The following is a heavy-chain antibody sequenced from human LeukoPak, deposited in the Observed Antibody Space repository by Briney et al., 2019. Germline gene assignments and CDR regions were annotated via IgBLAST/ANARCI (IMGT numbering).Heavy chain of an antibody. Sequence: GGSLRLSCAASGFTFSSFGMSWVRQPPGKGLEWVSTVSGTGGSTYNADSVNGRFTISRDNSKNTLFLQMNSLRAEDTALYYCAKGDSSSWSPDYWGQGTLVTVSS. J-gene: IGHJ4*02. D-gene: IGHD6-13*01. V-gene: IGHV3-23*01. CDR1: GFTFSSFG. CDR3: AKGDSSSWSPDY. CDR2: VSGTGGST.